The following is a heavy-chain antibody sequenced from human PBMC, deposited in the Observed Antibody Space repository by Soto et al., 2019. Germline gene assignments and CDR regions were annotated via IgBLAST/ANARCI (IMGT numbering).Heavy chain of an antibody. J-gene: IGHJ4*02. D-gene: IGHD5-12*01. Sequence: GGSLSLSCSASGFPFGDYSMSWFRQAPGKGLEWVGLIRSKAYDGAPEYAASVRGRFTISRDDSNNIAYLRMNSLKTEDTAVYYCARPGVEMATISYFDSWGQGTLVTVSS. CDR1: GFPFGDYS. V-gene: IGHV3-49*03. CDR2: IRSKAYDGAP. CDR3: ARPGVEMATISYFDS.